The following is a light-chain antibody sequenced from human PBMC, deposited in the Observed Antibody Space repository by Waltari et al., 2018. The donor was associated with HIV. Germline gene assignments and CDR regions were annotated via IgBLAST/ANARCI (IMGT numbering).Light chain of an antibody. J-gene: IGLJ1*01. CDR1: SSDAGGYNH. Sequence: QSALTQPASVSGSPGQSLTISCTGTSSDAGGYNHVSWYQQHPAKAPKVIIYDVSNRPSGVSNRFSGSKSGNTASLTISGLQAEDEADYYCTSYTTINTYVFGTGTKVTVL. V-gene: IGLV2-14*03. CDR2: DVS. CDR3: TSYTTINTYV.